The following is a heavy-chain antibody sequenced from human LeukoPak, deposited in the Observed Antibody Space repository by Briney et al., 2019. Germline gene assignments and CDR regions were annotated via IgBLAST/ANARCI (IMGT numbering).Heavy chain of an antibody. J-gene: IGHJ4*02. V-gene: IGHV4-4*07. Sequence: PSKTLSLTCTVSGGSISSYYWSWIRQPAGKGLESIGRIYTSGITNYNPSLKSRVTMSVDTSKNQFSLKLTSVTAADTAVYYCARFYGSGGLAFDYWGQGPLVTVS. CDR2: IYTSGIT. CDR3: ARFYGSGGLAFDY. D-gene: IGHD3-10*01. CDR1: GGSISSYY.